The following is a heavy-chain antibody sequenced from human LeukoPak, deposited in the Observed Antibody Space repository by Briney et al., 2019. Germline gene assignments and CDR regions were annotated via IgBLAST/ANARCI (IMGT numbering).Heavy chain of an antibody. D-gene: IGHD5-18*01. V-gene: IGHV3-30*02. CDR3: AKLEEGGYSYDYLPYYFDY. J-gene: IGHJ4*02. Sequence: PGGSLRLSCAASRFTFNNYGMHWVRQAPGKGLEWVAFIRFDGSNKYYADSVKGRFTISRDNSKNTLYLQMNSLRAEDTAVYYCAKLEEGGYSYDYLPYYFDYWGQGTLVTVSS. CDR1: RFTFNNYG. CDR2: IRFDGSNK.